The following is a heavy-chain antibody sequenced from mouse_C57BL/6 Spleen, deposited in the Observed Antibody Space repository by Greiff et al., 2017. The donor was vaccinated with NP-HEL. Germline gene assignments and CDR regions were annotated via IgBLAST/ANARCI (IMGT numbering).Heavy chain of an antibody. CDR1: GFTFSSYA. Sequence: EVQRVESGGGLVKPGGSLKLSCAASGFTFSSYAMSWVRQTPEKRLEWVATISDGGSYTYYPDNVKGRFPISRDNAKNNLYLQMSHLKSEDTAMYYCARVTTVVGPYWYFDVWGTGTTVTVSS. D-gene: IGHD1-1*01. J-gene: IGHJ1*03. CDR2: ISDGGSYT. V-gene: IGHV5-4*01. CDR3: ARVTTVVGPYWYFDV.